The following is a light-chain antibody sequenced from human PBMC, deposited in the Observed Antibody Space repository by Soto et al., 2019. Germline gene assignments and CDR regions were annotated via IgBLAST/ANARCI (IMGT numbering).Light chain of an antibody. CDR1: QGISNY. CDR3: QKYNSAPDT. V-gene: IGKV1-27*01. J-gene: IGKJ2*01. Sequence: DIQMTQSPSSLSASVGDRVTITCRASQGISNYLAWYQQKPGKVPKLLIYPASTLQSGVPSRFSGSGSATDFTLAISSLQPEDASIYSGQKYNSAPDTFGQGTKLEIK. CDR2: PAS.